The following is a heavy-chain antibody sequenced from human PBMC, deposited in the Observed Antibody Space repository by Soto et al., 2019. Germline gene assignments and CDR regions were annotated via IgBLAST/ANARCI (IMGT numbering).Heavy chain of an antibody. Sequence: EVQLVESGGGLVQSGGSLGLSCAASGFTFSSYWMHWVRQAPGKGLVWVSRIKGDGISTNYADSVKGRFTISRDNAKDTVFLQMNSLSADDTAVYYCARGAMGNYYNDYWGQGTLVTVSS. CDR3: ARGAMGNYYNDY. V-gene: IGHV3-74*01. CDR1: GFTFSSYW. J-gene: IGHJ4*02. CDR2: IKGDGIST. D-gene: IGHD3-10*01.